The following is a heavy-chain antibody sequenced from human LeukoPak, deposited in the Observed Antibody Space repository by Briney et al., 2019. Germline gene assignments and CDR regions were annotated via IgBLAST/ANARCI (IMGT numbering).Heavy chain of an antibody. CDR3: AKDGVVVPAARFDY. CDR1: GFTFSSYA. Sequence: GGSLRLSCAASGFTFSSYAMSCVRQAPGKGLEWVSAISGSGGSTYYADSVKGRFTISRDNSKNTLYLQMNSLRAEDTAVYYCAKDGVVVPAARFDYWGPGNPGHRLL. J-gene: IGHJ4*02. CDR2: ISGSGGST. V-gene: IGHV3-23*01. D-gene: IGHD2-2*01.